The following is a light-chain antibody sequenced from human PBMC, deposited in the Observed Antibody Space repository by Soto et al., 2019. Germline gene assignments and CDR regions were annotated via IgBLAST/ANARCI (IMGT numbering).Light chain of an antibody. CDR2: NTN. V-gene: IGLV7-43*01. CDR1: TGAVTTGYY. Sequence: QAVVTQEPSLTVSPGGTVTLTCASSTGAVTTGYYPSWFQHKPGHAPRALIYNTNDKHSWTPARLSGSLLGDKAALTLSGVQPEDEAEYYCLLYYGGSWVFGGGTKPTVL. CDR3: LLYYGGSWV. J-gene: IGLJ3*02.